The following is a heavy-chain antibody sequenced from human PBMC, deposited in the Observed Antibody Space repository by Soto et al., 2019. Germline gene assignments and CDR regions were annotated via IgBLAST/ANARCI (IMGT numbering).Heavy chain of an antibody. D-gene: IGHD3-3*01. CDR3: VGGGGVGVAGSAAFDM. J-gene: IGHJ3*02. Sequence: QLHLVQSGAVVKKPGASVTVSCSASGYPVTAYYMHWVRQAPGRGLEWMGGINPATGAAKYTQTFQGRATLARDTCRSTVFMETSRLTTEDPAVFFGVGGGGVGVAGSAAFDMWGQGTLVTVSS. CDR2: INPATGAA. CDR1: GYPVTAYY. V-gene: IGHV1-2*02.